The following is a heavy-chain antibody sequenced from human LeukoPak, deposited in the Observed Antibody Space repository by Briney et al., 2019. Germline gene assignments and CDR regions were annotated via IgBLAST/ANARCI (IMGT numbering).Heavy chain of an antibody. CDR1: GFTFSSYA. Sequence: SGGSLRLSCAASGFTFSSYAMSWVRQAPGKGLEWVSAISGSGGSTYYADSVKGRFTISRDNSKNTLYLQMNSLRAEDTAVYYCAKSVAVAGTGDDYWGQGTLVTVSS. CDR3: AKSVAVAGTGDDY. V-gene: IGHV3-23*01. J-gene: IGHJ4*02. CDR2: ISGSGGST. D-gene: IGHD6-19*01.